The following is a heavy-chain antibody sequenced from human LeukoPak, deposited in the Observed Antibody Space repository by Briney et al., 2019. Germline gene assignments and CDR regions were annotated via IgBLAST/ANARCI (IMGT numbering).Heavy chain of an antibody. CDR1: GFTFSRYW. V-gene: IGHV3-7*01. CDR3: TTGYSSGWYNEGNY. CDR2: IKQDGSGE. D-gene: IGHD6-19*01. Sequence: PGGSLRLSCVASGFTFSRYWMSWVRQAPGKGLEWVAKIKQDGSGEYYLDSVKGRFTISRDNAKNSLYLQMNSLRGDDTAVHFCTTGYSSGWYNEGNYWGQGTLVTVSS. J-gene: IGHJ4*02.